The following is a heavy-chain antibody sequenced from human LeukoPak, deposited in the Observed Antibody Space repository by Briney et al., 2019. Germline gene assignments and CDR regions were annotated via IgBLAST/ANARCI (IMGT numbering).Heavy chain of an antibody. CDR3: ASHRGGYTNGYFDY. J-gene: IGHJ4*02. V-gene: IGHV3-30*03. CDR1: GFTFSSYA. CDR2: VSYDGSNK. Sequence: GGSLRLSCAASGFTFSSYAMSWVRQAPGKGLEWVAIVSYDGSNKYYADSVKGRFTISKDNSQNTLYLQMNSLRAEDTAVYYCASHRGGYTNGYFDYWGQGTLVTVSS. D-gene: IGHD5-24*01.